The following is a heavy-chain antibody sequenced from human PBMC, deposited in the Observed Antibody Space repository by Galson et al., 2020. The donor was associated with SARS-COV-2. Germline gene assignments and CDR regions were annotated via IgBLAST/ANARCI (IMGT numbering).Heavy chain of an antibody. D-gene: IGHD3-22*01. Sequence: SVKVSCKASGGTFSNYAISWVRQAPGQGLEWMGGIIPIFGTANYAQKFQGRVTITADESTSTAYMELSSLRSEDTAVYYCARLPPYDSSGYSHYWYFDLWGRGTLVTVSS. CDR1: GGTFSNYA. V-gene: IGHV1-69*13. CDR3: ARLPPYDSSGYSHYWYFDL. CDR2: IIPIFGTA. J-gene: IGHJ2*01.